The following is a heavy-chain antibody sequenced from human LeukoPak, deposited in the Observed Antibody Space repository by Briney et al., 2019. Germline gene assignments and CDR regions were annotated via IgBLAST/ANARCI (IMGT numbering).Heavy chain of an antibody. CDR3: AKGVLYMDV. Sequence: GGSLRLSCAASGFTFSTYGMQWVRQAPGKGLEWVAFIRYDGSNKYYADSVKGRLTISRDNSKNTLYLQMNSLRPEDTAVYYCAKGVLYMDVWGKGTTVTISS. V-gene: IGHV3-30*02. CDR2: IRYDGSNK. CDR1: GFTFSTYG. J-gene: IGHJ6*03. D-gene: IGHD3-3*01.